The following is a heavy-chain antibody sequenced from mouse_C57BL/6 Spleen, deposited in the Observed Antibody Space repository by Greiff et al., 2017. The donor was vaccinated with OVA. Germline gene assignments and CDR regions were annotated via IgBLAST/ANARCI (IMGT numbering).Heavy chain of an antibody. CDR3: ARGRQLRLHFDY. CDR2: INPNNGGT. V-gene: IGHV1-22*01. Sequence: EVKLMESGPELVKPGASVKMSCKASGYTFTDYNMHWVKQSHGKSLEWIGYINPNNGGTSYNQKFKGKATLTVNKSSSTAYMELRSLTSEDSAVYYCARGRQLRLHFDYWGQGTTLTVSS. D-gene: IGHD3-2*02. J-gene: IGHJ2*01. CDR1: GYTFTDYN.